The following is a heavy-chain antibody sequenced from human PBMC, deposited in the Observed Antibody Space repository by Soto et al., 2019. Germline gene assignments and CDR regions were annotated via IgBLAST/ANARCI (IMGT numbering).Heavy chain of an antibody. CDR3: AKDHSNPIYYYYTDV. D-gene: IGHD4-4*01. J-gene: IGHJ6*03. CDR1: GFTLSNYA. Sequence: PGGSLRLSCAASGFTLSNYAMSWVRQAPGKGLEWVSGISGSGGGTYYADSVKGRFIISRDNSKNTLYLQMNSLRAEDTAVYYCAKDHSNPIYYYYTDVWGKGITVTVSS. CDR2: ISGSGGGT. V-gene: IGHV3-23*01.